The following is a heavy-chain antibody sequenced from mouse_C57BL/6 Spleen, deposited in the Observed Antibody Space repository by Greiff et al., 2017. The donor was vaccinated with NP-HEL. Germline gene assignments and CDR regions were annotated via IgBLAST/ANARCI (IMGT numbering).Heavy chain of an antibody. V-gene: IGHV1-74*01. CDR2: IHPSDSDT. CDR1: GYTFTSYW. Sequence: QVQLKQPGAELVKPGASVKVSCKASGYTFTSYWMHWVKQRPGQGLEWIGRIHPSDSDTNYNQKFKGKATLTVDKSSSTAYMQLSSLTSEDSAVYYCAFTTVVGYYAMDYWGQGTSVTVSS. CDR3: AFTTVVGYYAMDY. D-gene: IGHD1-1*01. J-gene: IGHJ4*01.